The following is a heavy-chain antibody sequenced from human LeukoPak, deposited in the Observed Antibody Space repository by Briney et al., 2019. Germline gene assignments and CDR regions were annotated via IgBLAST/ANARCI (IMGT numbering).Heavy chain of an antibody. CDR2: IIPILGIA. CDR3: AREVYFTMVRGPFDY. D-gene: IGHD3-10*01. CDR1: GGTFSSYA. V-gene: IGHV1-69*04. Sequence: SVTVSCKASGGTFSSYAISWVRQAPGPAREWMGRIIPILGIADYAHKFQGRVTITADKSTSTAYMELSSLRSEDTAVYYCAREVYFTMVRGPFDYWGQGTLVTVSS. J-gene: IGHJ4*02.